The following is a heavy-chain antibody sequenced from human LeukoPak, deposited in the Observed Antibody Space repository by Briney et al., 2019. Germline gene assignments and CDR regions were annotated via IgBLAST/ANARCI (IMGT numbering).Heavy chain of an antibody. D-gene: IGHD2-2*01. V-gene: IGHV3-30*02. CDR3: AKDVPAAYFDY. Sequence: SVKGRFTISRDNSKTTPYLQMNSLRAEDTAVYYCAKDVPAAYFDYWGQGTLVTVSS. J-gene: IGHJ4*02.